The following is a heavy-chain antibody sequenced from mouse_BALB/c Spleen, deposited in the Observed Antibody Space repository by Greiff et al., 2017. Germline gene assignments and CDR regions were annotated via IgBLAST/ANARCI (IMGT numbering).Heavy chain of an antibody. Sequence: QVQLKESGPGLVAPSQSLSITCPVSGFSFSRYSVHWVRQPPGKGLEWLGMIWGGGSTDYNSALKSRLSISKDNSKSQVFLKMNSLQTDDTAMYYCARNRDYRYDVAWFAYWGQGTLVTVSA. CDR1: GFSFSRYS. D-gene: IGHD2-14*01. CDR2: IWGGGST. V-gene: IGHV2-6-4*01. J-gene: IGHJ3*01. CDR3: ARNRDYRYDVAWFAY.